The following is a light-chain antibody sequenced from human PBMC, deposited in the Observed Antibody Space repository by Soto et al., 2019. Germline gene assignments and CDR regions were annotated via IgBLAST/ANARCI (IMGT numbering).Light chain of an antibody. V-gene: IGKV1-39*01. J-gene: IGKJ4*01. CDR1: QSISSY. CDR3: QQSYSTPQGLT. Sequence: DIQMTQSPSSLSASVGDRVTITCRASQSISSYLNWYQQKPGKAPKLLIYAASSLQSGVPSRFSGSGSGTDFTLTISSLQPEDFATYYCQQSYSTPQGLTFGGGTRWISN. CDR2: AAS.